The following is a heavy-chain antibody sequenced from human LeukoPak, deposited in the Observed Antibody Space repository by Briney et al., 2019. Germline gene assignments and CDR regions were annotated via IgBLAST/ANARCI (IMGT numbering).Heavy chain of an antibody. CDR1: GYTFTTYG. V-gene: IGHV1-18*01. D-gene: IGHD3-10*01. J-gene: IGHJ3*02. CDR2: ISAYNDNT. CDR3: ARDRSYGSGRHAFDI. Sequence: ASVKVSCKASGYTFTTYGISWVRQAPGQGLEWMGWISAYNDNTNYAQKLQGRVTMTTDTSTSTAYMELRSLTSDDTAVYYCARDRSYGSGRHAFDIWGQGTMVTVSS.